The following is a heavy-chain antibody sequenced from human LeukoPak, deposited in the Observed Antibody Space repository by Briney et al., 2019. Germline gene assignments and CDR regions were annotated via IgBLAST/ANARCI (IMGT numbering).Heavy chain of an antibody. J-gene: IGHJ4*02. Sequence: GGSLRLSCAASGFTVSSNHMSWVRQSPGKGLEWVSVTYSGGTTYYADFVKDRFSSSRDTSKNTLDLQMNSLRAEDTAVYYCARVLGSPSYFDDWGQGTLVTVSS. V-gene: IGHV3-66*01. CDR3: ARVLGSPSYFDD. CDR1: GFTVSSNH. CDR2: TYSGGTT. D-gene: IGHD6-6*01.